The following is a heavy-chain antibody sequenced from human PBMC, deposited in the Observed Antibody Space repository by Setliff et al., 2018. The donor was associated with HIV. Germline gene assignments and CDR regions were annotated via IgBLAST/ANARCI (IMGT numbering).Heavy chain of an antibody. J-gene: IGHJ5*02. Sequence: SETLSLTCTVSGGSISGTYYWNWIRQPAGKGLEWVGRIYKSGSSNANPSLKSRVTMSVDTSRNQFYLKLRSVTASDTAVYYCARYTSKLDWFDPWGQGTLVTVSS. CDR3: ARYTSKLDWFDP. CDR2: IYKSGSS. V-gene: IGHV4-4*07. CDR1: GGSISGTYY. D-gene: IGHD2-2*02.